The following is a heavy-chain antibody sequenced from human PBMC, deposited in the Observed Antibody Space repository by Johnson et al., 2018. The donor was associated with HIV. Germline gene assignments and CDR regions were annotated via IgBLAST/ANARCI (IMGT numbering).Heavy chain of an antibody. V-gene: IGHV3-53*01. Sequence: VESGGGLIQPGGSLRLSCAASGLTVSINYMSWVRQPPGKGLEWVSVICSGGSTYYADSVKGRFPISRDNAKNSLYLQMNSLRAEDTALYYCAREPMDCGGDCWGVFDLWGQGTMVTVSS. J-gene: IGHJ3*01. CDR3: AREPMDCGGDCWGVFDL. CDR1: GLTVSINY. CDR2: ICSGGST. D-gene: IGHD2-21*02.